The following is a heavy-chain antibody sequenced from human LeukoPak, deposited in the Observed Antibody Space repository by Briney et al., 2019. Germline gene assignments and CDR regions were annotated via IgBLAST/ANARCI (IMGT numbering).Heavy chain of an antibody. D-gene: IGHD3-16*02. CDR2: ISGSGGST. V-gene: IGHV3-23*01. CDR1: GFTFSSYA. Sequence: GGSLRLPCAASGFTFSSYAMSWVPQAPGKGLEWVSAISGSGGSTYYADSVKGRFTISRDNSKNTLYLQMNSLRAEDTAVYYCAKDFYDYVWGSYRQPFDYWGQGTLVTVSS. J-gene: IGHJ4*02. CDR3: AKDFYDYVWGSYRQPFDY.